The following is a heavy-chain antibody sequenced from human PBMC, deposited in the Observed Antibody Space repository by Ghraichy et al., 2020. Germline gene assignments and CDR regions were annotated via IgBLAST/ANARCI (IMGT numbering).Heavy chain of an antibody. Sequence: ASVKVSCKASGYTFTGYYMHWVRQAPGQGLEWMGWINPNRGGTNYAQKFQGRVTMTRDTSISTAYMELSRLRSDDTAVYYCATGPHIVVVTANIDYWGQGTLVTVSS. V-gene: IGHV1-2*02. CDR1: GYTFTGYY. CDR2: INPNRGGT. CDR3: ATGPHIVVVTANIDY. D-gene: IGHD2-21*02. J-gene: IGHJ4*02.